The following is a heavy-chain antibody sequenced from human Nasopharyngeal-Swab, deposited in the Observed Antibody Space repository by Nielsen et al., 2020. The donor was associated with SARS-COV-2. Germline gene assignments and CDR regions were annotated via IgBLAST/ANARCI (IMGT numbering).Heavy chain of an antibody. J-gene: IGHJ6*02. V-gene: IGHV4-4*02. CDR3: ARSEGPSNAHYFYYGLDV. Sequence: SETLSLTCAVSGVSISTTNWWNWGRQPPGTGQQWIGEIYHSGTTHYNPSLQVRVTTSVDKTNNQFYLKLTTATAADTAVYFCARSEGPSNAHYFYYGLDVWGQGTTVSVSS. CDR2: IYHSGTT. D-gene: IGHD2-2*01. CDR1: GVSISTTNW.